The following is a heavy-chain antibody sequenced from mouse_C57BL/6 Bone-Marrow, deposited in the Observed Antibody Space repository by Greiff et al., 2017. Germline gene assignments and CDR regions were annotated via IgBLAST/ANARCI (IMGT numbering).Heavy chain of an antibody. V-gene: IGHV8-12*01. CDR3: ARRTTSYFDY. Sequence: QVQLQESGPGLLQSSQTLSLTCSFSGFSLSTYGMGVSWIRQPSGKGLEWLAHTSWDDDKRYHPSLKSRLTISKDTSRNQVFLKITSVDTADTATYDCARRTTSYFDYWGQGTTLTVSS. J-gene: IGHJ2*01. CDR2: TSWDDDK. D-gene: IGHD1-1*01. CDR1: GFSLSTYGMG.